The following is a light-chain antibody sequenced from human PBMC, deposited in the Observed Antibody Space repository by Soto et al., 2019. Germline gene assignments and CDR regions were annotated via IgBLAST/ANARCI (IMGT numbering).Light chain of an antibody. V-gene: IGKV3-11*01. CDR3: QQRSNWLLT. J-gene: IGKJ1*01. CDR1: QSVSSY. Sequence: DIVLTQSPATLSFSPGERATLSCRASQSVSSYLAWYQQKPGQAPRLLIYDASNRATGIPARFSGSGSGTDFTLTISSLEPEDVAVYYCQQRSNWLLTFGQGTKVEIK. CDR2: DAS.